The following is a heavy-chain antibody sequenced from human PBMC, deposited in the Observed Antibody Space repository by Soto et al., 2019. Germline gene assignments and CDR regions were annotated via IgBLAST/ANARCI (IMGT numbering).Heavy chain of an antibody. Sequence: LRLSCAASRFSFSSYTMSWVRQAPGKGLEWVSAISGTGGTTYYADSVKGRFTISRDNPKSTLYLHMNSLRAEDTAVYYCSKDICSSTSCHNWFDPWGQGTLVTVSS. V-gene: IGHV3-23*01. D-gene: IGHD2-2*01. J-gene: IGHJ5*02. CDR1: RFSFSSYT. CDR2: ISGTGGTT. CDR3: SKDICSSTSCHNWFDP.